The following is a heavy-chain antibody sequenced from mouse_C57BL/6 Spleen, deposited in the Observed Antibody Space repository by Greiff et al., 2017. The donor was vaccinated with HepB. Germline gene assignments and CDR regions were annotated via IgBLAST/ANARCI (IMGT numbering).Heavy chain of an antibody. D-gene: IGHD2-4*01. Sequence: LVKPGASVKISCKASGYTFTDYYMNWVKQSHGKSLEWIGDINPNNGGTSYNQKFKGKATLTVDKSSSTAYMELRSLTSEDSAVYYCARGGDYDGRGYAMDYWGQGTSVTVSS. CDR1: GYTFTDYY. CDR2: INPNNGGT. J-gene: IGHJ4*01. V-gene: IGHV1-26*01. CDR3: ARGGDYDGRGYAMDY.